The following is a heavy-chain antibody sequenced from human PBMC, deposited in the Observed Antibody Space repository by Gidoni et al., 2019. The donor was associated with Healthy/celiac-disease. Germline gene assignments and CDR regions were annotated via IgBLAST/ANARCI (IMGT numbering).Heavy chain of an antibody. Sequence: QVQLVQSGAEVKKPGASVKVSCKASGYTFTGYYMHWVRQAPGQGLEWMGWINPNSGGTNYAQKFQGRVTMTRDTSISTAYMELSRLRSDDTAVYYCARDSRYCSGGSCWSLDYWGQGTLVTVSS. J-gene: IGHJ4*02. V-gene: IGHV1-2*02. CDR1: GYTFTGYY. CDR3: ARDSRYCSGGSCWSLDY. CDR2: INPNSGGT. D-gene: IGHD2-15*01.